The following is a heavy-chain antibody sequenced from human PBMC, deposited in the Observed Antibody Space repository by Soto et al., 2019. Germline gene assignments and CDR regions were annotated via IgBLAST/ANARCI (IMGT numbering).Heavy chain of an antibody. Sequence: QVQLQQWGAGLLQPSETLSLTCAVYGGSFSSYYWNWIRQPPGKGLEWIGEINHSGSTNYNPSLKILVTISLDTSKNQFSLKLSSVTAAGTAVYYCARAAPYYYDSSGPKAFDIWGQGTMVTVSS. CDR3: ARAAPYYYDSSGPKAFDI. J-gene: IGHJ3*02. D-gene: IGHD3-22*01. CDR1: GGSFSSYY. CDR2: INHSGST. V-gene: IGHV4-34*01.